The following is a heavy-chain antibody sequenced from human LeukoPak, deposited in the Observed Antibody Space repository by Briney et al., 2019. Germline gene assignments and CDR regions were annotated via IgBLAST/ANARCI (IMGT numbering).Heavy chain of an antibody. D-gene: IGHD2-15*01. CDR3: ARDVGYCSGGSCPSEAFDI. V-gene: IGHV1-69*13. Sequence: ASVKVSCKASGGTFSSYAISWVRQAPGQGLEWMGGIIPIFGTANYAQKFQGRVTITADESTSTAYMELSSLRSEDTAVYYCARDVGYCSGGSCPSEAFDIWGQGTMVTDSS. CDR1: GGTFSSYA. CDR2: IIPIFGTA. J-gene: IGHJ3*02.